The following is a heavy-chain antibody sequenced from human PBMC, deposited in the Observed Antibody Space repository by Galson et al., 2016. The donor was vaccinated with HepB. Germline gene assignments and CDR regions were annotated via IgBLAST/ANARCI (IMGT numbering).Heavy chain of an antibody. CDR3: FRVPRYYADYSSGVGDY. J-gene: IGHJ4*02. V-gene: IGHV3-23*01. CDR1: GFPFSSYA. CDR2: ISGAGTA. D-gene: IGHD4-17*01. Sequence: SLRLSCAASGFPFSSYAMSWVRQAPGKGLAWVSTISGAGTASYAYSVKGRFTISRDNSKNTLDLQMDSLRVEDTALYFCFRVPRYYADYSSGVGDYWGQRTLLTVSS.